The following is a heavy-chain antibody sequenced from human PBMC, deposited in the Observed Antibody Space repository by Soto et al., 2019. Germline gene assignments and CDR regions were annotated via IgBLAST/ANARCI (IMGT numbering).Heavy chain of an antibody. D-gene: IGHD2-2*01. V-gene: IGHV4-39*01. CDR2: IYYSGST. CDR1: GGSISSSSYY. Sequence: PSETMSLTCTVSGGSISSSSYYWGWIRQPPGKGLEWIGSIYYSGSTYYNPSLKSRVTISVDTSKNQFSLKLSSATAADTAVYYCARQGKPEGSFDYWGQGTLVTVSS. J-gene: IGHJ4*02. CDR3: ARQGKPEGSFDY.